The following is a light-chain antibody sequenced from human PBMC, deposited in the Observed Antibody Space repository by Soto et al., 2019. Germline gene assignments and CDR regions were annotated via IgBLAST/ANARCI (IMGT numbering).Light chain of an antibody. CDR3: QQRSNWPVIT. V-gene: IGKV3-11*01. CDR2: DAS. CDR1: QSVSSY. J-gene: IGKJ5*01. Sequence: EIVLTQSPATLSLSPGERATLSCRASQSVSSYLAWYQQKPGQAPRLLIYDASNRATGIPARFSGSGSGTDFTLIISSLEPEDFAVYYCQQRSNWPVITFGQGTRLEIK.